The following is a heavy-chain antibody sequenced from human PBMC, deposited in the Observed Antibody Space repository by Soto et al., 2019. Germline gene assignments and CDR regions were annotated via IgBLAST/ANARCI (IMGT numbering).Heavy chain of an antibody. V-gene: IGHV4-59*01. CDR1: GGSISSYY. CDR2: IYYSGST. D-gene: IGHD6-19*01. CDR3: ARAPCELAGRGYYYGMDV. Sequence: SETLSLTCTVSGGSISSYYWSWIRQPPGKGLEWIGYIYYSGSTNYNPSLKSRVTISVDTSKNQFSLKLSSVTAADTAVYYCARAPCELAGRGYYYGMDVWGQGTTVTVSS. J-gene: IGHJ6*02.